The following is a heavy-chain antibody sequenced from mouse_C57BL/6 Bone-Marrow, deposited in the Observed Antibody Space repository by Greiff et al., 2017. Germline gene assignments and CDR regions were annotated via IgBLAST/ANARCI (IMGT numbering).Heavy chain of an antibody. CDR2: ISGGGGNT. CDR1: GFTFSSYT. D-gene: IGHD2-1*01. CDR3: ARHLYSVYY. Sequence: EVMLVESGGGLVKPGGSLKLSCAASGFTFSSYTMSWVSQTPEKWLEWVATISGGGGNTYYPDSVKGRVTLTRDNATNSLYLHMSSLRSEATALFYCARHLYSVYYWGQGTSVTVSA. V-gene: IGHV5-9*01. J-gene: IGHJ4*01.